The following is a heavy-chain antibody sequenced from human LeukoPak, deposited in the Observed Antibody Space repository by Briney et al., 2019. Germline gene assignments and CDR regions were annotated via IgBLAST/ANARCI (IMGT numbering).Heavy chain of an antibody. CDR3: AKTGNYYDSSGYYYAY. CDR2: ISNDGNSK. CDR1: GFTLSENN. Sequence: GMSLRLSCAASGFTLSENNVHWVRQAPGKGLEWVALISNDGNSKDYADSAKGRFTISRDNSKNTLYLQMNSLRAEDTAVYYCAKTGNYYDSSGYYYAYWGQGTLVTVSS. J-gene: IGHJ4*02. V-gene: IGHV3-30*18. D-gene: IGHD3-22*01.